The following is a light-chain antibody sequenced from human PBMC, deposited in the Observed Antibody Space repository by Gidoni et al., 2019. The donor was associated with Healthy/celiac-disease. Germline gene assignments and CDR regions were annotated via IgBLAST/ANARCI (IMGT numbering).Light chain of an antibody. CDR3: SSYAGSNNFVV. CDR2: EVS. CDR1: SSDVGGYNY. J-gene: IGLJ2*01. Sequence: QSALTPPPSASGSPGQSVTISCTGPSSDVGGYNYVSWYQQHPGKAPKLMIYEVSKRPSGAPDRFSGSKSGNTASLTVSGLQAEDEADYYCSSYAGSNNFVVFGGGTKLTVL. V-gene: IGLV2-8*01.